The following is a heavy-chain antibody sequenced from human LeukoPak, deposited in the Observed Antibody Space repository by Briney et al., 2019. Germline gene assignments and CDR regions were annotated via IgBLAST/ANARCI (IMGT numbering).Heavy chain of an antibody. V-gene: IGHV4-38-2*02. Sequence: SSETLSLTCAVSGYSISSGYYWGWIRQPPGKGLEWIGNIYHSGTTYYNPSLKSRVTISVDTSKNQFSLKVNSVTAADTAVYYCARDDYHTKSDYWGQGTLVTVSS. CDR2: IYHSGTT. CDR1: GYSISSGYY. CDR3: ARDDYHTKSDY. D-gene: IGHD5-12*01. J-gene: IGHJ4*02.